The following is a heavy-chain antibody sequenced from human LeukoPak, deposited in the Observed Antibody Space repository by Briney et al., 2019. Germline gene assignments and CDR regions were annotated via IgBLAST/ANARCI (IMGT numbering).Heavy chain of an antibody. V-gene: IGHV4-59*12. D-gene: IGHD3-10*01. CDR3: ATRGY. CDR2: IYNSGNN. J-gene: IGHJ4*02. CDR1: GGSISSDY. Sequence: PSETLSLTCTVSGGSISSDYWQWIRQPPGKGLEWVGYIYNSGNNHYNSSLKSRFTISMDTSKNQFSLKLDSVPAADPAVYYCATRGYRGEGTLVAVSS.